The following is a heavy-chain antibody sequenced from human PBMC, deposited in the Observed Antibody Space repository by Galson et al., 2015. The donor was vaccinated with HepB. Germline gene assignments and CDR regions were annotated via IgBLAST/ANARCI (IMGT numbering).Heavy chain of an antibody. Sequence: SLRLSCAACGFTFTSYGMSWVRQAPGKGLECVSAISRGGDTSDYADSVKGRFTVSRDSSTNTLYLQMNGLRADDTAIYCCVRGTTAPDYGGQGTLVTVSS. D-gene: IGHD2/OR15-2a*01. CDR1: GFTFTSYG. J-gene: IGHJ1*01. CDR2: ISRGGDTS. V-gene: IGHV3-23*01. CDR3: VRGTTAPDY.